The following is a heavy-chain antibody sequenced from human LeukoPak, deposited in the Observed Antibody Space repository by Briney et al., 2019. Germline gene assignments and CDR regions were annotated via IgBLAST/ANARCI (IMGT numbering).Heavy chain of an antibody. D-gene: IGHD7-27*01. Sequence: SETLSLTCTVSGDFITAYYWSWIRQPPGKGLEWMGYVYYSGSTEYNPSLRSRVTISLEMSKHKFPLNLTSVTAADTAVYYCASNTGTVFDYWGQGALVTVSS. CDR3: ASNTGTVFDY. CDR2: VYYSGST. V-gene: IGHV4-59*01. CDR1: GDFITAYY. J-gene: IGHJ4*02.